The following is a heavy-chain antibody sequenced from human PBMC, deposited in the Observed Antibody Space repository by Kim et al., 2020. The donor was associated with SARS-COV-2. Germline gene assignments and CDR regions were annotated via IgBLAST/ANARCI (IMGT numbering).Heavy chain of an antibody. Sequence: ASVKVSCKTSGYTFTSYGISWVRQAPGQGLEWMGWLSAYNGNTNYAQDLQGRVTMTTDTSTDTAYMEWRSLRSDDTAVYFCARVKTYYYDSSPRDAFDIWGQGKMGTAYS. V-gene: IGHV1-18*01. D-gene: IGHD3-22*01. CDR2: LSAYNGNT. CDR3: ARVKTYYYDSSPRDAFDI. CDR1: GYTFTSYG. J-gene: IGHJ3*02.